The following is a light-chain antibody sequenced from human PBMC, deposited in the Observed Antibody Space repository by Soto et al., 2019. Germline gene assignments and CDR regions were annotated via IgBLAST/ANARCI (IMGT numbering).Light chain of an antibody. CDR3: HQRSNSWT. Sequence: EIELTQSPSTLSVSPGERATISCRASQSVGSFLAWYQHKPGKAPRLLIYDASTRAPGIPARFSGSRSATDFPITISSLEAEDFAVYYCHQRSNSWTFGQGTKVEIK. CDR1: QSVGSF. V-gene: IGKV3-11*01. CDR2: DAS. J-gene: IGKJ1*01.